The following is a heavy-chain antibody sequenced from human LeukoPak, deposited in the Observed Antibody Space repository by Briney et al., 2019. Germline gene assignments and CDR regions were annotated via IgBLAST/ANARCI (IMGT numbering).Heavy chain of an antibody. CDR1: GGSFSGYY. CDR3: ARERIEGNYFDY. D-gene: IGHD2-15*01. V-gene: IGHV4-34*01. J-gene: IGHJ4*02. Sequence: PSETLSLTCAVYGGSFSGYYWSWIRQPPGKGLEWIGEINHSGSTNYNPSLKSRVTISVDTSKNQFSLKLSSVTAADTAVYYCARERIEGNYFDYWGQGTLVTVSS. CDR2: INHSGST.